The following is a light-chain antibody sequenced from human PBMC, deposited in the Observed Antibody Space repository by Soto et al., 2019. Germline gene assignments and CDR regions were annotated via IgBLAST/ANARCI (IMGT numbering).Light chain of an antibody. V-gene: IGKV3-20*01. CDR3: QQYGSSLFT. CDR1: QSVSSSY. CDR2: GAS. J-gene: IGKJ3*01. Sequence: EIVLTQSPGTLSLSPGERATLSCMASQSVSSSYLAWYQQKPGQAPRLLIYGASSRATGIPDRFSGSGSGTYFTLPISRLEPDDFAVYYCQQYGSSLFTFGPGTKVDIK.